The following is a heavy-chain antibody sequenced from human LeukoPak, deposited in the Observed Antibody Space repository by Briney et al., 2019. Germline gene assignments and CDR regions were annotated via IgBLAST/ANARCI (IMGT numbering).Heavy chain of an antibody. Sequence: GGSLRLSCAASGFTFSTYWMTWVRQAPGQGLEWVANIKEDGSERYYAASVKGRFTIYRDNAGNSLYLQLNSLRVEDTAIYFCATNGGRTVYANSRGYADNRGQGTLVTVSS. D-gene: IGHD3-22*01. CDR1: GFTFSTYW. V-gene: IGHV3-7*01. CDR2: IKEDGSER. CDR3: ATNGGRTVYANSRGYADN. J-gene: IGHJ1*01.